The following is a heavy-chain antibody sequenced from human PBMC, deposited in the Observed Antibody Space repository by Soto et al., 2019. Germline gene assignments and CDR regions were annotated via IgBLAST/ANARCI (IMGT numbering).Heavy chain of an antibody. D-gene: IGHD6-6*01. CDR3: ARDLFYFGMRSSSPSYYYYYGMDV. J-gene: IGHJ6*02. CDR1: GDSVSSNSAA. V-gene: IGHV6-1*01. CDR2: TYYRSKWYN. Sequence: LTCAISGDSVSSNSAAWNWISQSPSRGLEWLGRTYYRSKWYNDYAVSVKSRITINPDTCKNQFSLQLNSVTTEDTAVYYCARDLFYFGMRSSSPSYYYYYGMDVWGQGTTVTVSS.